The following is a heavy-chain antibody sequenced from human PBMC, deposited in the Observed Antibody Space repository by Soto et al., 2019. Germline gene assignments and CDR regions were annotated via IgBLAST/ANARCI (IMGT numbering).Heavy chain of an antibody. CDR3: TTDSYSTMIEVRFDY. CDR1: GFAFNNAW. V-gene: IGHV3-15*07. CDR2: IKSKALGGRT. Sequence: EAQLVESGGGLVKPGGSLRLSCAGSGFAFNNAWINWVRQAPGKGLEWVGRIKSKALGGRTDIAAPVRGRFAITRDDSRHIAYMQMNSLNTEDTAVYYCTTDSYSTMIEVRFDYWGHGTLVTVSS. D-gene: IGHD3-22*01. J-gene: IGHJ4*01.